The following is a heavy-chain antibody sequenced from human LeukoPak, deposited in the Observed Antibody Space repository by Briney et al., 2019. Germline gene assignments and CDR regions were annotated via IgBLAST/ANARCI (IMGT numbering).Heavy chain of an antibody. CDR2: IGSGGTT. CDR1: VCTFSIDA. CDR3: ESRGKYYFDY. D-gene: IGHD3-10*01. J-gene: IGHJ4*02. V-gene: IGHV3-23*01. Sequence: PGQSLRLSCSSSVCTFSIDAMSSGRQAPVKWLEWVSTIGSGGTTYYADSLKGRFTISRDNSKNTLDLQMNSLRAENTAVFYFESRGKYYFDYWGQGTLVTVSS.